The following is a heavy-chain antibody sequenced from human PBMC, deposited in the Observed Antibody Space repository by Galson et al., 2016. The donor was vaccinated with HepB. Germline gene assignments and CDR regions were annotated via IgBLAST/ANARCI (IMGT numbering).Heavy chain of an antibody. CDR2: ISTGNENT. Sequence: SVKVSCKASGYIFTNYAMHWVRQAPGQRLELMGWISTGNENTKYSQNFQGRVALIRDTSASTAYMELTSLRSGDTAVYYCAALDLGDYWGQGTLVTVSS. V-gene: IGHV1-3*04. D-gene: IGHD3-9*01. J-gene: IGHJ4*02. CDR1: GYIFTNYA. CDR3: AALDLGDY.